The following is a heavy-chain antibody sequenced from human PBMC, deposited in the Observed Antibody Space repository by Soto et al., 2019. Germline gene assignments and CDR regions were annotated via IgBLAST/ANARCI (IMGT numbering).Heavy chain of an antibody. V-gene: IGHV3-13*01. D-gene: IGHD7-27*01. J-gene: IGHJ6*02. Sequence: EVQLVESGGGLVQPGGSLRLSCAASGFTFNNYDMHWVRQAPGKGLEWVSGIGTLGDTYYPGSVEGRFTISRENAKNSLYLQMNSLRAGHTALYYCARGILGPGDYYYGMDFWGQGTTVTVSS. CDR3: ARGILGPGDYYYGMDF. CDR1: GFTFNNYD. CDR2: IGTLGDT.